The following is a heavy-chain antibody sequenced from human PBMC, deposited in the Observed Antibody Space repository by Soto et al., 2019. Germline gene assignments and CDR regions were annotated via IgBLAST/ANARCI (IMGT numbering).Heavy chain of an antibody. CDR3: ARGQRFSDWFDP. D-gene: IGHD3-3*01. CDR1: GGAISTYH. Sequence: SETLSLTCTVSGGAISTYHWTWIRRPAGKGLEWIGRIYSSGSTKYNPSLQSRVTMSLDTSNNQFSLRLTSVTAADTAVYYCARGQRFSDWFDPWGQGTLVTVSS. J-gene: IGHJ5*02. V-gene: IGHV4-4*07. CDR2: IYSSGST.